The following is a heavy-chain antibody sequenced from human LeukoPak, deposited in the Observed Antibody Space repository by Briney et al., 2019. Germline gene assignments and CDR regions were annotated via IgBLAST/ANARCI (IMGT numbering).Heavy chain of an antibody. V-gene: IGHV3-30-3*01. CDR3: ARDRQTSVRSYAFDY. J-gene: IGHJ4*02. CDR1: GXTFSSYA. CDR2: ISYDGSNK. D-gene: IGHD3-16*01. Sequence: PGGSLRLSCAASGXTFSSYAIYWVRQAPGKGLEWVAVISYDGSNKYYADSVKGRFTISRDNSKNTLYLQMNSLRAEDTAVYYCARDRQTSVRSYAFDYWGQGTLVTVSS.